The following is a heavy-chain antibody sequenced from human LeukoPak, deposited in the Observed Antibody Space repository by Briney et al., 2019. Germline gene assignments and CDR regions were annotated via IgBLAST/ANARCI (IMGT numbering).Heavy chain of an antibody. Sequence: GWSLRLSCTASVFTFGDYAISWLRQAPWQGREWVGFIRSKAYGGTTEYTASVKGRFTISRDDSKSIAYLQMKSLKTEDTAVYYCTRDGGRSWYMFVSDYYYYYMDVWGKGTTVTVSS. CDR2: IRSKAYGGTT. D-gene: IGHD6-13*01. CDR3: TRDGGRSWYMFVSDYYYYYMDV. CDR1: VFTFGDYA. V-gene: IGHV3-49*01. J-gene: IGHJ6*03.